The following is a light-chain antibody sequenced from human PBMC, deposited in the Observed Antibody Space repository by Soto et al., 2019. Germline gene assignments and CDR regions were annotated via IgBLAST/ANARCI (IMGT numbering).Light chain of an antibody. CDR1: SSDVGGYNY. CDR2: EVS. V-gene: IGLV2-8*01. CDR3: SSYAGSNNPLIVV. J-gene: IGLJ2*01. Sequence: QSVLTQPPSASGSPGQSVTISCTGTSSDVGGYNYVSWYQQHPGKAPKLMIYEVSNRPSGVPDRFSGSKSGNTASLTVSGLQAEDEADYYCSSYAGSNNPLIVVFGGGTKLTVL.